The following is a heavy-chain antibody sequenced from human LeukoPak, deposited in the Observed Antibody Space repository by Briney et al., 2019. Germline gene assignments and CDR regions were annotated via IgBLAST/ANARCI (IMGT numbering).Heavy chain of an antibody. J-gene: IGHJ4*02. Sequence: PSETLSLTCTVSGGSISSSSYSWGWIRQPPGKGLEWIGSIYYSGSTYYNPSLKSRVTISVDTSKNQFSLKLSSVTAADTAVYYCATGSYQLLSYTPFDYWGQGTLVTVSS. CDR2: IYYSGST. CDR3: ATGSYQLLSYTPFDY. V-gene: IGHV4-39*01. D-gene: IGHD2-2*01. CDR1: GGSISSSSYS.